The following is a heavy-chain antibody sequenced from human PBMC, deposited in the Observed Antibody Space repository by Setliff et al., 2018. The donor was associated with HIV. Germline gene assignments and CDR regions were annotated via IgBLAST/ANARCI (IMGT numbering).Heavy chain of an antibody. Sequence: GGSLRLSCAASGFTFSSSEMNWVRQAPGKGLGWVSYISSSGDPIYYADSVKGRFTISRDNAKNSLYLQMNSLRAEDTAVYYCARNLYYYDNSGSGWFDPWGQGTLVTVSS. J-gene: IGHJ5*02. CDR2: ISSSGDPI. V-gene: IGHV3-48*03. D-gene: IGHD3-22*01. CDR1: GFTFSSSE. CDR3: ARNLYYYDNSGSGWFDP.